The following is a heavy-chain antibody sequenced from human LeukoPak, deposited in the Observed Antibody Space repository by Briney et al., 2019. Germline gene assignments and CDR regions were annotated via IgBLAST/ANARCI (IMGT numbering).Heavy chain of an antibody. Sequence: GGSLRLSCAASGFTFNSYCMSWVRQAPGKGLEWVANIKQDGSEKYNVDSVKGRFTISRDNAKNSLYLQMNNLRAEDTAVYYCARDRYISSQFDYWGHGTLVTVSS. CDR3: ARDRYISSQFDY. CDR1: GFTFNSYC. J-gene: IGHJ4*01. D-gene: IGHD1-1*01. V-gene: IGHV3-7*01. CDR2: IKQDGSEK.